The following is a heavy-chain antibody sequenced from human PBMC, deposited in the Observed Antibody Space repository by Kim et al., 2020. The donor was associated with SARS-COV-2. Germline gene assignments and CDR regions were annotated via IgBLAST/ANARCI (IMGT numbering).Heavy chain of an antibody. J-gene: IGHJ5*02. CDR1: GGSISSYY. D-gene: IGHD1-7*01. Sequence: SETLSLTCTVSGGSISSYYWSWIRQPPGKGLEWIGYIYYSGSTNYNPSLKSRVTISVDTSKNQFSLKLSSVTAADTAVYYCARAKYNWNFWFDPWGQGTL. CDR2: IYYSGST. CDR3: ARAKYNWNFWFDP. V-gene: IGHV4-59*01.